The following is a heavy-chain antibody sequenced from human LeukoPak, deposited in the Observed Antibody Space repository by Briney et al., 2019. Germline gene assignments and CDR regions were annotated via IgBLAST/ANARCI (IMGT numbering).Heavy chain of an antibody. D-gene: IGHD6-19*01. Sequence: ASVKVSCKASGYTFTGYYMHWVRQAPGQGLEWMGWINPNSGGTNYAQKFQGRVTMTRDTSISTSYMELSRLRSDDTAVYYCARDIGSGWYLGYWGQGTLVTVSS. J-gene: IGHJ4*02. CDR3: ARDIGSGWYLGY. V-gene: IGHV1-2*02. CDR2: INPNSGGT. CDR1: GYTFTGYY.